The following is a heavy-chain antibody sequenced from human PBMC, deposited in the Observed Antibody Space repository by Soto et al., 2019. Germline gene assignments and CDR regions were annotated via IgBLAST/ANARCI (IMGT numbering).Heavy chain of an antibody. D-gene: IGHD2-2*01. CDR2: INPASGST. Sequence: VQLVQSGAEVKKPGASVKVSCRTSGYTFTHYYIHWIRQAPGQGFEWLGIINPASGSTNYAQDFQVRVTLTMDTTTTTVYMELSGLRAVDTTIFYCARDLVAGDHWGQGTLVTVSS. V-gene: IGHV1-46*01. CDR1: GYTFTHYY. J-gene: IGHJ4*02. CDR3: ARDLVAGDH.